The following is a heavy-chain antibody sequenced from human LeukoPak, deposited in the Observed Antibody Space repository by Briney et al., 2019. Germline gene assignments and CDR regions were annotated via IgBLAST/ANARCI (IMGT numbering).Heavy chain of an antibody. CDR3: ARASDTAMVGDAFDI. J-gene: IGHJ3*02. CDR1: GYSISSGYF. D-gene: IGHD5-18*01. Sequence: KTSETLSLTCTVSGYSISSGYFWGWIRQPPGKGLEWIGSIYHSGSTYYNPSLKSRVTISVDTSKNQFSLKLSSVTAADTAVYYCARASDTAMVGDAFDIWGQGTMVTVSS. CDR2: IYHSGST. V-gene: IGHV4-38-2*02.